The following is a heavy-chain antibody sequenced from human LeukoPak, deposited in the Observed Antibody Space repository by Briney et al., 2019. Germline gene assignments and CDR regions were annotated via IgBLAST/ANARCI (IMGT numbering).Heavy chain of an antibody. V-gene: IGHV3-49*04. J-gene: IGHJ6*03. CDR3: TREYHDILTGYYTYYYYYMDV. Sequence: PGGSLRLSCAASGFTFSNAWMSWVRQAPGKGLEWVGFIRSKAYGGTTEYAASVKGRFTISRDDSKSIAYLQMNSLKTEDTAVYYCTREYHDILTGYYTYYYYYMDVWGKGTTVTISS. CDR2: IRSKAYGGTT. D-gene: IGHD3-9*01. CDR1: GFTFSNAW.